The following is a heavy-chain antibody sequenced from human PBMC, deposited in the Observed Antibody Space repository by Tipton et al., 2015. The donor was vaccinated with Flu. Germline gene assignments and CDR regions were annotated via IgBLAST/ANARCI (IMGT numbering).Heavy chain of an antibody. CDR3: ARVGGQGYGDSSNWFGP. V-gene: IGHV4-4*07. Sequence: TLSLTCTVSGGSISSYHWSWIRQPAGKGLEWIGHIYYSGSTYYNPSLKSRLIMSVDTSKNHFSLKLSSVTAADTAVHYWARVGGQGYGDSSNWFGPWGQGTLVTVSS. CDR2: IYYSGST. CDR1: GGSISSYH. J-gene: IGHJ5*02. D-gene: IGHD4-17*01.